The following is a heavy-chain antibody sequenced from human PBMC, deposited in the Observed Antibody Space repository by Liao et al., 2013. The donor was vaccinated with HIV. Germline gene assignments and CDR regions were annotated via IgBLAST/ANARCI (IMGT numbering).Heavy chain of an antibody. D-gene: IGHD1-26*01. CDR2: IYTSGST. Sequence: QVQLQESGPGLVKPSETLSLTCIVSGGSFNNYYWSWIRQPAGKGLEWIGRIYTSGSTNYKPSLKSRVTMSVDTSKNQFFLKLNSVTAADTAVYYCAGDSGSYSEGQAAFDFWGRGTMVTVSS. CDR1: GGSFNNYY. V-gene: IGHV4-4*07. CDR3: AGDSGSYSEGQAAFDF. J-gene: IGHJ3*01.